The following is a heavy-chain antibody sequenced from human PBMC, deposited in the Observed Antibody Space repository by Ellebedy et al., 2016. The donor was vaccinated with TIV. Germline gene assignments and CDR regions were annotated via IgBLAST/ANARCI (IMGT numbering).Heavy chain of an antibody. D-gene: IGHD3-16*02. CDR2: INPYNGNT. Sequence: AASVKVSCKASGYIFTSYGISWVRQAPGQGLEWMGWINPYNGNTNYVQKLQDRVTMTTATSTSTAYMELRSLRSDDAAVYYCARDGPWGYHWFDPWGQGTLVTVSS. J-gene: IGHJ5*02. CDR1: GYIFTSYG. V-gene: IGHV1-18*01. CDR3: ARDGPWGYHWFDP.